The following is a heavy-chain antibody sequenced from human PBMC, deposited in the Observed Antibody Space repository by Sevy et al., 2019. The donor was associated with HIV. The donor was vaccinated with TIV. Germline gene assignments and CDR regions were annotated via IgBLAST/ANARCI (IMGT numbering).Heavy chain of an antibody. Sequence: SETLSLTCAVYGGSFSGYYWSWIRQPPGKGLEWIGEISHSGSTNYNPSLKSRVTISVDTSKNQFSLKLSSVTAADTAVYYCARESYGSSGYYSFYYYYGMDVWGQGTTVTVSS. CDR2: ISHSGST. V-gene: IGHV4-34*01. J-gene: IGHJ6*02. CDR3: ARESYGSSGYYSFYYYYGMDV. CDR1: GGSFSGYY. D-gene: IGHD3-22*01.